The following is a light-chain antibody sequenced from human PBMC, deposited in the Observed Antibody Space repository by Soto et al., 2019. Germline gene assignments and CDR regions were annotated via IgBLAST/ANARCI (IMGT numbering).Light chain of an antibody. J-gene: IGKJ5*01. CDR1: QGISSW. CDR3: QQANSFPPT. CDR2: AAS. V-gene: IGKV1-12*01. Sequence: DIQMTQSPSSVSASVGDRVTITCRASQGISSWLAWYQQKPGKDTKLRIDAASSLQSWVQSRFSGIGSGTDFTLTISSLQPEDFATYYCQQANSFPPTFGQGTRLEIK.